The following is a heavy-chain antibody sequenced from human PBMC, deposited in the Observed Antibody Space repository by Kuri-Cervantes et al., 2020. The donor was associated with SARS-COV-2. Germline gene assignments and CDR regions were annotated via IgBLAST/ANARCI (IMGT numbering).Heavy chain of an antibody. J-gene: IGHJ4*02. CDR3: TTERRYSSSWYFDY. CDR1: GFTFSSYW. Sequence: GESLKISCAASGFTFSSYWMSWVRQAPGKGLEWVANIKQDGSEKYYVDSVKGRFTISRDNAKNSLYLQMDSLRAEDTAVYYCTTERRYSSSWYFDYWGQGTLVTVSS. D-gene: IGHD6-13*01. CDR2: IKQDGSEK. V-gene: IGHV3-7*03.